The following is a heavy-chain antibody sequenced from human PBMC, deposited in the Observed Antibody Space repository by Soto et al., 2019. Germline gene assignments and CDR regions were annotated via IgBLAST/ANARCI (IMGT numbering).Heavy chain of an antibody. CDR1: GDSISSYY. CDR3: ARHYCRGGSCYLDY. D-gene: IGHD2-15*01. Sequence: QVQLQESGPGLVKPSETLSLTCTVSGDSISSYYWSWIRQPPGKGLEWIGNIYHSGSTNYSPSLKSGVPIPVDTSKNQLPLKLTSLTASDAAVYSCARHYCRGGSCYLDYWGQGILVTVSS. CDR2: IYHSGST. V-gene: IGHV4-59*08. J-gene: IGHJ4*02.